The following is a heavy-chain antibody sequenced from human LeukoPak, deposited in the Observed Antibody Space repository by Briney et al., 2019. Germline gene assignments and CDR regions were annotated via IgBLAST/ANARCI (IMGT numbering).Heavy chain of an antibody. CDR3: ARADRLHGGAYLIGP. J-gene: IGHJ5*02. D-gene: IGHD2-21*01. CDR1: GYSFTDYY. V-gene: IGHV1-2*02. CDR2: INPNRGVT. Sequence: GASVKVSCKTSGYSFTDYYMHWVRQAPGQGLEWMGWINPNRGVTSSAQKFQGRVTMNRDTSITTVYMEVSWLTSEDTAIYYCARADRLHGGAYLIGPWGQGTLVTVSS.